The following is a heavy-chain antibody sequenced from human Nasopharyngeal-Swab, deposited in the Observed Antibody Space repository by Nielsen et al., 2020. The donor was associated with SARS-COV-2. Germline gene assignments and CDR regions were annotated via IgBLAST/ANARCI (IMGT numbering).Heavy chain of an antibody. CDR3: ARDLTGIAVAGTGY. D-gene: IGHD6-19*01. Sequence: GGSLRLSCAASGFTFSSYSMNWVRQAPGKGLEWVSSISSSSSYIYYADSVKGRFTISRDNAKNSLYLQMNSLRAEDTAVYYCARDLTGIAVAGTGYWGQGTLVTVSS. CDR2: ISSSSSYI. V-gene: IGHV3-21*01. CDR1: GFTFSSYS. J-gene: IGHJ4*02.